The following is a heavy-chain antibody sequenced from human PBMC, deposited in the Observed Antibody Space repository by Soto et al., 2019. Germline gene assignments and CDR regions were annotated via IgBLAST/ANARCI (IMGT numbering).Heavy chain of an antibody. Sequence: PGGSLRLSCAASGFTFSDCYMSWFRKAPGKGLEWVAYISGSGSTTHVADFVKGRFTITRDNAKILVYLQMNSLRAEDTASYYCARVGSIEAAGTPDYWGQGTLVTVSS. CDR1: GFTFSDCY. D-gene: IGHD6-13*01. J-gene: IGHJ4*02. CDR3: ARVGSIEAAGTPDY. V-gene: IGHV3-11*01. CDR2: ISGSGSTT.